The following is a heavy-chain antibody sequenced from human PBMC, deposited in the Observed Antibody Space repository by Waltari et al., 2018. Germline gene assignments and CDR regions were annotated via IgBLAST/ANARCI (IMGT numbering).Heavy chain of an antibody. D-gene: IGHD3-16*02. J-gene: IGHJ4*02. Sequence: EVQLLESGGGLVQPGGSLRLSCAASGFTFSSYAMSWVRQAPGKGLAWVSAISGSGGSTYYADSVKGRFTISRDNSKNTLYLQMNSLRAEDTAVYYCAKEFFPYYDYIWGSYRPVEYYFDYWGQGTLVTVSS. V-gene: IGHV3-23*01. CDR2: ISGSGGST. CDR1: GFTFSSYA. CDR3: AKEFFPYYDYIWGSYRPVEYYFDY.